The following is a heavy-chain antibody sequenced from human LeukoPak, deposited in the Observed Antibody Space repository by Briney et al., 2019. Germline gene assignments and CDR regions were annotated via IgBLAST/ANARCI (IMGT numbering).Heavy chain of an antibody. CDR1: GFTFSSDA. J-gene: IGHJ3*02. D-gene: IGHD2-2*01. CDR3: AKCSITCYANAFYI. Sequence: PGGSLRLSCAASGFTFSSDAMTWVRQAPGKGLEWVSAMCRSGGDTEYADSVKGRFTISRDNSKNTLYLQMNSLRAEDTAVYYCAKCSITCYANAFYIWGQGTMVTVSS. V-gene: IGHV3-23*01. CDR2: MCRSGGDT.